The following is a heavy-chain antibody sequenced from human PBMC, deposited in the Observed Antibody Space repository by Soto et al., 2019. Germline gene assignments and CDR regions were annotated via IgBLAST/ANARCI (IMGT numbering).Heavy chain of an antibody. CDR1: GFTFSSYA. J-gene: IGHJ6*03. CDR2: ISGSGGST. Sequence: EVQLLESGGGLVQPGGSLRLSCAASGFTFSSYAMSWVRQAPGKGLEWVSSISGSGGSTHYADSMKGRFTISRDNSKNRLYLQMNSLRAADTALYYCAQGPTIFGVDIIGSCYMDVWGKGTTVTVSS. V-gene: IGHV3-23*01. D-gene: IGHD3-3*01. CDR3: AQGPTIFGVDIIGSCYMDV.